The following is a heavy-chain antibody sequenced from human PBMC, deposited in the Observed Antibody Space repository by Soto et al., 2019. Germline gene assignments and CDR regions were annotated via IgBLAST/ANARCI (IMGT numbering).Heavy chain of an antibody. D-gene: IGHD1-26*01. Sequence: QLVQSGAEVKKPGASMKVSCKASGYSFDSFGISWVRQAPGQGLEWMGRVNAHNHITKYAQKFQGRVTITRDTSTGTDYMEVRSLRSDDTAVYYCARDSRVGANSDACDVWGQGTMVTVSS. CDR1: GYSFDSFG. CDR2: VNAHNHIT. V-gene: IGHV1-18*01. CDR3: ARDSRVGANSDACDV. J-gene: IGHJ3*01.